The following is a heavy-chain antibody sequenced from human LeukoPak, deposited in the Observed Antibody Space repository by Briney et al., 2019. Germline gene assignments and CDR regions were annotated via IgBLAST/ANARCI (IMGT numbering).Heavy chain of an antibody. CDR1: GFTFYDYA. J-gene: IGHJ4*02. Sequence: GGSLRLSCAASGFTFYDYAVNWVRQAPGKGLEWVSGISWSSGSIGYADSVKGRSTISRDNAKNSLYLQMHSLRAEDTALYYCAKSGYDILAGPFDYWGQGTLVTVSS. CDR2: ISWSSGSI. CDR3: AKSGYDILAGPFDY. V-gene: IGHV3-9*01. D-gene: IGHD3-9*01.